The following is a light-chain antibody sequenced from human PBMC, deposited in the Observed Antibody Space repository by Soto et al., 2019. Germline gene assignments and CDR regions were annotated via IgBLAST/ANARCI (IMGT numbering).Light chain of an antibody. J-gene: IGKJ1*01. V-gene: IGKV3-15*01. CDR2: GAS. CDR1: QSVSIN. Sequence: EIVMTQSPATLSVSPGARAPLSCRASQSVSINLAWYQQNPGQAPRLLIYGASSRATGIPARFSGSGSGTEFTLTISSLQSEDSAVYFCQQYNNWPRTFGQGTKVDIK. CDR3: QQYNNWPRT.